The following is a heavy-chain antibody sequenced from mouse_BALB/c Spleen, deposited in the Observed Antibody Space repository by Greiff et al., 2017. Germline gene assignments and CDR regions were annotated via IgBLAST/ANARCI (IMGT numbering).Heavy chain of an antibody. CDR3: AGGSLYGNPFAY. V-gene: IGHV2-9*02. J-gene: IGHJ3*01. Sequence: QVQLKQSGPGLVAPSQSLSITCTVSGFSFTSYGVHWVRQPPGKGLEWLGVFWAGGSTNNNTALISRLSISTDNSKSHVFLKMNSLQTDDTAMYCCAGGSLYGNPFAYWGQGTLVTVSA. D-gene: IGHD2-10*02. CDR1: GFSFTSYG. CDR2: FWAGGST.